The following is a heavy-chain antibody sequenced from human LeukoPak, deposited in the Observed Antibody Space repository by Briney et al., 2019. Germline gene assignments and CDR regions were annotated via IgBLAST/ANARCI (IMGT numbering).Heavy chain of an antibody. V-gene: IGHV3-30*18. CDR3: AKRPSGYGDYVSYFDY. D-gene: IGHD4-17*01. Sequence: GGSLRLSCAASGFTFSSYEMNWVRQAPGKGLEWVGVISDDGRSKDYADSVKGRFTISRDNSKDTLYLQMNSLRDEDTAVYYCAKRPSGYGDYVSYFDYWGQGTLVTVSS. CDR2: ISDDGRSK. CDR1: GFTFSSYE. J-gene: IGHJ4*02.